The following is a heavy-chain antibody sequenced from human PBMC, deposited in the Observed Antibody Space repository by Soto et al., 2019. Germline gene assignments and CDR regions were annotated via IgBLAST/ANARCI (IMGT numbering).Heavy chain of an antibody. CDR1: GGSISSGDYY. D-gene: IGHD6-6*01. CDR2: IYYSGST. J-gene: IGHJ5*02. Sequence: PSETLSLTCTVSGGSISSGDYYWSWIRQPPGKGLEWIGYIYYSGSTYYNPSLKSRVTISVDTPKNQFSLKLSSVTAADTAVYYCARQEYSSSGWFDPWGQGTLVTVSS. CDR3: ARQEYSSSGWFDP. V-gene: IGHV4-30-4*01.